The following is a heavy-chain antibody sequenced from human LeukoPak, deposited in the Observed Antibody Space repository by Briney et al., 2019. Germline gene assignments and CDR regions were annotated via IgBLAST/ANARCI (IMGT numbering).Heavy chain of an antibody. CDR3: ARDRVGGSAYDSLFDY. D-gene: IGHD5-12*01. V-gene: IGHV3-21*01. Sequence: GGSLRLSCAASGFTFSRYTMNWVRQAPGKGLEWVSSISTSSSYIYYADSVKGRFTISRDNAKNSLYLQMNSLRAEDTAVYYCARDRVGGSAYDSLFDYWGQGTLVTVSS. J-gene: IGHJ4*02. CDR2: ISTSSSYI. CDR1: GFTFSRYT.